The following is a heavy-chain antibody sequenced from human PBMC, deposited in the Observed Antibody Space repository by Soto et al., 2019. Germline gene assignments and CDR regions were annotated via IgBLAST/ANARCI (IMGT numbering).Heavy chain of an antibody. CDR1: GGSISSYY. Sequence: SETLPLTCTVSGGSISSYYWSWIRQPPGKGLEWIGYIYYSGSTNYNPSLKSRVTISVDTSKNQFSLKLSSVTAADTAVYYCARGNGVRGVIIPYYYMDVWGKGTTVTVSS. CDR2: IYYSGST. D-gene: IGHD3-10*02. V-gene: IGHV4-59*01. CDR3: ARGNGVRGVIIPYYYMDV. J-gene: IGHJ6*03.